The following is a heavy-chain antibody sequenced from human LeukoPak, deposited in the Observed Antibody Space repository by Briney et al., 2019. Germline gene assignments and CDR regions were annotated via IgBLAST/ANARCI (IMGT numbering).Heavy chain of an antibody. CDR2: ISAYNGNT. CDR1: GYTFTSYG. Sequence: ASVKVSCKASGYTFTSYGISWVRQAPGQGLEWMGWISAYNGNTNYAQKLQGRVTMTTDTSTTTAYMELRSLRSDDTAVYYCARTSYYDTSGYFPYWGQGTLVTVFS. D-gene: IGHD3-22*01. J-gene: IGHJ4*02. CDR3: ARTSYYDTSGYFPY. V-gene: IGHV1-18*01.